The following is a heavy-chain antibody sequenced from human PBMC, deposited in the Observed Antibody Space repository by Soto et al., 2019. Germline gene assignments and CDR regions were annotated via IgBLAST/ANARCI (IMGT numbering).Heavy chain of an antibody. V-gene: IGHV5-10-1*01. D-gene: IGHD6-13*01. J-gene: IGHJ4*02. CDR3: ATVEIDSSTLLDY. Sequence: ESLKISCKGSGYSFTSYWISWVRQMPGKGLEWMGRIDPSDSYTNYSPSFQGHVTISADKSISTAYLQWSSLKASDTAMYYCATVEIDSSTLLDYWGQGTLVTVYS. CDR2: IDPSDSYT. CDR1: GYSFTSYW.